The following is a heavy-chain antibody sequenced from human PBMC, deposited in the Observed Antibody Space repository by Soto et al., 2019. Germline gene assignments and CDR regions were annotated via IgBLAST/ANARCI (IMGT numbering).Heavy chain of an antibody. CDR3: ESKQLVLGDGFDI. D-gene: IGHD6-13*01. Sequence: XGSLRLSCAASGFTLSDYYMSWIRQAPGKGLEWISYISSSVSTIYYADSVKGRFTISRDNAKNSLYLQMNSLRAEDTAVYYCESKQLVLGDGFDIWGQGTMVTVSS. CDR2: ISSSVSTI. J-gene: IGHJ3*02. CDR1: GFTLSDYY. V-gene: IGHV3-11*01.